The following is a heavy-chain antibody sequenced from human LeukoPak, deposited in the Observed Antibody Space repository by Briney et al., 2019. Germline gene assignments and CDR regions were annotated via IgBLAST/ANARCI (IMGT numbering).Heavy chain of an antibody. J-gene: IGHJ3*02. CDR2: IYYSGST. V-gene: IGHV4-59*01. Sequence: SETLSLTCTVSGGSISSYYWSWIRQPPGKGLEWIGYIYYSGSTNYNPSLKSRVTISVDTSKNQFSLKLSSVTAADTAVYYCARSGGYSSRGAFDIWGQGTMVTVSS. CDR1: GGSISSYY. D-gene: IGHD5-18*01. CDR3: ARSGGYSSRGAFDI.